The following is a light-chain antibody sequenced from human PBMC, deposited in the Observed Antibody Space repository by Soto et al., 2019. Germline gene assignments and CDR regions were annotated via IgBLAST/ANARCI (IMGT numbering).Light chain of an antibody. Sequence: EIVLTQSPATLSLSPGERATLSCRASQSVSSYLAWYQQKPGQAPRLLIYDASNRATGIPARFSGSGSGTDFTLTISSLEPEDCAVYYCQQRSNWPPTFGQGTKVEI. CDR1: QSVSSY. J-gene: IGKJ1*01. CDR2: DAS. V-gene: IGKV3-11*01. CDR3: QQRSNWPPT.